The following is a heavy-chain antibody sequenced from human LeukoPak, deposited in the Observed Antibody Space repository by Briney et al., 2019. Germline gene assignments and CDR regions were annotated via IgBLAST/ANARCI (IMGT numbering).Heavy chain of an antibody. CDR2: INTNTGNP. Sequence: ASVKVSCKASGYTFTSYAMNWVRQAPGQGLEWMGWINTNTGNPTHAQGFTGRFVFSLDTSVSTAYLQISSLKAEDTAVYYCARESISSSWYYYYYMDVWGKGTTVTVSS. V-gene: IGHV7-4-1*02. J-gene: IGHJ6*03. D-gene: IGHD6-13*01. CDR3: ARESISSSWYYYYYMDV. CDR1: GYTFTSYA.